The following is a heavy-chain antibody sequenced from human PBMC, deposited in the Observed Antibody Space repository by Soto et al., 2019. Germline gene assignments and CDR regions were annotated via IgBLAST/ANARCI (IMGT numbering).Heavy chain of an antibody. J-gene: IGHJ4*02. CDR3: AQRGLAIAEAAYEY. CDR2: IYWDGDT. CDR1: GFSLSTNGVG. Sequence: QITLKESGPTLVKPTQTLTLTCTFSGFSLSTNGVGVGWIRQPPGKALEWLALIYWDGDTRYSPSLQNRLTVTKDTSKNQVVLTMTDMDTVDTGTYYCAQRGLAIAEAAYEYWGQGSLVTVSS. V-gene: IGHV2-5*02. D-gene: IGHD6-13*01.